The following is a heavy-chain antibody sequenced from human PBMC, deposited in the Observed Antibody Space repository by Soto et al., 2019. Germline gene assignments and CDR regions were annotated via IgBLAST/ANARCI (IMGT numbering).Heavy chain of an antibody. CDR2: IYSSGST. V-gene: IGHV4-59*10. CDR3: ARGQRFSDWFDP. CDR1: CGSFSGYY. Sequence: SETLSLTCAVYCGSFSGYYWSWIRQPAGKGLEWIGRIYSSGSTQYNPSLQSRVTMSLDTSKNQFSLRLESVTAADTAVYYCARGQRFSDWFDPWGQGTLVTVSS. D-gene: IGHD3-3*01. J-gene: IGHJ5*02.